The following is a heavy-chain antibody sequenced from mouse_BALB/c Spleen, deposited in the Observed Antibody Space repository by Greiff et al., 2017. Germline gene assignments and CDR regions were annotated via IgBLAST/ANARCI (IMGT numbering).Heavy chain of an antibody. CDR1: GYTFTSYW. J-gene: IGHJ2*01. Sequence: QVQLQQPGAELVKPGASVKLSCKASGYTFTSYWMHWVKQRPGQGLEWIGEINPSNGRTNYNEKFKSKATLTVDKSSSTAYMQLSSLTSEDSAVYYCARLDDWGQGTTLTVSS. V-gene: IGHV1S81*02. CDR3: ARLDD. CDR2: INPSNGRT.